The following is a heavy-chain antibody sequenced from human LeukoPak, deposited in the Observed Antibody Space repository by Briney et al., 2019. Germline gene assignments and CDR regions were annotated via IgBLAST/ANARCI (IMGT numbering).Heavy chain of an antibody. Sequence: PGGSLRLSCAASGFTFSSYSMNWVRQAPGKGLEWVSSISSNSSYIYYADSVKGRFTISRDNSKNTLYLQMNSLRAEDTAVYYCAREIPYYYGSGSYIFDYWGQGTLVTVSS. D-gene: IGHD3-10*01. J-gene: IGHJ4*02. CDR3: AREIPYYYGSGSYIFDY. V-gene: IGHV3-21*01. CDR2: ISSNSSYI. CDR1: GFTFSSYS.